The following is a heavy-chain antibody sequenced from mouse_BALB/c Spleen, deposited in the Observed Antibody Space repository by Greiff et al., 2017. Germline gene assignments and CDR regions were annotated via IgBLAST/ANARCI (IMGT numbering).Heavy chain of an antibody. J-gene: IGHJ4*01. CDR2: IWSGGST. V-gene: IGHV2-2*02. CDR1: GFSLTSYG. CDR3: ARRYGSIPYAMDY. Sequence: QVHVKQSGPGLVQPSQSLSITCTASGFSLTSYGVHWVRQSPGKGLEWLGVIWSGGSTDYNAAFISRLSISKDNSKSQVFFKMNSLQANDTAIYYCARRYGSIPYAMDYWGQGTSVTVSS. D-gene: IGHD1-1*01.